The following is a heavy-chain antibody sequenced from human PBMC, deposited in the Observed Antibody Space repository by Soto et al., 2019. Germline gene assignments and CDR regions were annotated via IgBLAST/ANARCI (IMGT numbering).Heavy chain of an antibody. J-gene: IGHJ6*02. D-gene: IGHD3-10*01. CDR2: ISGSGGST. Sequence: GGSLRLSCAASGFTFSSYAMSWVRQAPGKGLEWVSAISGSGGSTYYADSVKGRFTISRDNSKNTLYLQMNSLRAEDTAVYYCAKDFQGLWFGESLGSGMDVWGQGTTVTVSS. CDR3: AKDFQGLWFGESLGSGMDV. V-gene: IGHV3-23*01. CDR1: GFTFSSYA.